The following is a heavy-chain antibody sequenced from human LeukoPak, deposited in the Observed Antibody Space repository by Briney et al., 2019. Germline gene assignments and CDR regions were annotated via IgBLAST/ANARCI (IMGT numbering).Heavy chain of an antibody. CDR1: GFTFSDYY. CDR3: ARGFRYYGSGSYYSDY. J-gene: IGHJ4*02. Sequence: GGSLRLSCAASGFTFSDYYMSWIRQAPGKGLEWVSYISSSGSTIYYAGSVKGRFTISRDNAKNSLYLQMNSLRAEDTAVYYCARGFRYYGSGSYYSDYWGQGTLVTVSS. V-gene: IGHV3-11*01. D-gene: IGHD3-10*01. CDR2: ISSSGSTI.